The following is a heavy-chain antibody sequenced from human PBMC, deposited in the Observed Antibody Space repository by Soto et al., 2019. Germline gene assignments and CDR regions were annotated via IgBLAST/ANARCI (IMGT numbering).Heavy chain of an antibody. V-gene: IGHV1-18*01. CDR3: ARDAIVTSNWVDT. Sequence: QVRLVQSGSEVKKPGASVKVSCKASGYTFTSYGFSWVRQAPGQGLEWVGWISAHHGDTNYAQKFQGGVTMTTDTSTRTAYLELGSLRSDDPAVYYCARDAIVTSNWVDTWREGTLVTVSS. D-gene: IGHD4-17*01. J-gene: IGHJ5*02. CDR1: GYTFTSYG. CDR2: ISAHHGDT.